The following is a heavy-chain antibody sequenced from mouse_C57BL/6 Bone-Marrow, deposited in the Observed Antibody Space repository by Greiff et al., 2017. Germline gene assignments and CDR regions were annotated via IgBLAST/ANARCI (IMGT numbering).Heavy chain of an antibody. CDR2: INPGSGGT. CDR1: GYAFTNYL. CDR3: AREGYCAYYCDY. D-gene: IGHD2-3*01. V-gene: IGHV1-54*01. Sequence: QVQLQQSGAELVRPGTSVKVSCKASGYAFTNYLIEWVKQRPGQGLEWIGVINPGSGGTNYNEKFKGKATLTADKSSSTAYMQLSSLTSEDSAVYFCAREGYCAYYCDYWGQGTTLTVSS. J-gene: IGHJ2*01.